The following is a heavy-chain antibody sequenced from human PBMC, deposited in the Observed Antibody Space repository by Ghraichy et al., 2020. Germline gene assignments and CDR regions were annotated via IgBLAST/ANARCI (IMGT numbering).Heavy chain of an antibody. D-gene: IGHD3-22*01. Sequence: SETLSLTCTVSGGSISSYYWSWIRQPPGKGLEWIGYIYYSGSTNYNPSLKSRVTISVDTSKNQFSLKLSSVTAADTAVYYCARAPDSGYYRYYYYYYYMDVWGKGTTVTVSS. CDR2: IYYSGST. V-gene: IGHV4-59*01. CDR3: ARAPDSGYYRYYYYYYYMDV. CDR1: GGSISSYY. J-gene: IGHJ6*03.